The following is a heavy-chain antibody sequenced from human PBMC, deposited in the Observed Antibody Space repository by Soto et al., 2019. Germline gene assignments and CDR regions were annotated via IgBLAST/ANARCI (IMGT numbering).Heavy chain of an antibody. CDR2: ISSSSSYI. J-gene: IGHJ4*02. CDR3: ASHPRDSSGYWYYFDY. CDR1: GFTFSSCA. V-gene: IGHV3-21*01. Sequence: PGGSLRLSCAASGFTFSSCAMGWVRQAPGKGLEWVSSISSSSSYIYYADSVKGRFTISRDNAKNSLYLQMNSLRAEDTAVYYCASHPRDSSGYWYYFDYWGQGTLVTVSS. D-gene: IGHD3-22*01.